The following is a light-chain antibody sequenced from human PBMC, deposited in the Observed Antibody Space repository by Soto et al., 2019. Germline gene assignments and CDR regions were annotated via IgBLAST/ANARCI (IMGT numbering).Light chain of an antibody. J-gene: IGLJ2*01. Sequence: QSVLTQPPSSSGTPGQTIAISCSGGSSNIGSHTVNWYQQLPGTAPRLLIYSNTQRPSGVPARFSGSKSGTSASLAISGLQSEYEGDYYCAAWDDSLHGVVFGGGTQLTVL. CDR1: SSNIGSHT. CDR3: AAWDDSLHGVV. CDR2: SNT. V-gene: IGLV1-44*01.